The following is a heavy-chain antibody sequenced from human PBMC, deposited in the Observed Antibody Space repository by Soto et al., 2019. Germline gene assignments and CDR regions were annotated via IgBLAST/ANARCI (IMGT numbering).Heavy chain of an antibody. V-gene: IGHV3-48*02. J-gene: IGHJ6*02. Sequence: GGSLRLSCAASGFTFSSYSMNWVRQAPGKGLEWVSYISSSSSTIYYADSVKGRFTISRDNAKNSLYLQMNSLRDEDTAVYYCARERGAAAEDYYYYYGMDVWGQGTTVTVSS. D-gene: IGHD6-13*01. CDR1: GFTFSSYS. CDR3: ARERGAAAEDYYYYYGMDV. CDR2: ISSSSSTI.